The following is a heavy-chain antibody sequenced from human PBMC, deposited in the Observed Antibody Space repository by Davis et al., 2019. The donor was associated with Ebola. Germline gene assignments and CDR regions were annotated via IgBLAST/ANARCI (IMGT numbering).Heavy chain of an antibody. D-gene: IGHD4-17*01. CDR2: IYKSGST. V-gene: IGHV4-59*02. Sequence: MPGGSLRLSCGVSGGSVRNYYWSWIRQTPGKGLEWIGYIYKSGSTNYRPSLKSRVTISLDTSKNLFSLQLNSVTAADTAVYYCARIGGDYEVVYWGQGTLVTVSS. CDR3: ARIGGDYEVVY. CDR1: GGSVRNYY. J-gene: IGHJ4*02.